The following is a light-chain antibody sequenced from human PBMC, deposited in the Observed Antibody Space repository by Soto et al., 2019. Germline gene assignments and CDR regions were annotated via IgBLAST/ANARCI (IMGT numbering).Light chain of an antibody. Sequence: QSALTQPPSASGSPGQSVTISCTGAGTDVGQYNYVSWYQQHPGKAPKLLIHHVSRRPSGVPARFSGSRSGNTASLTISGLKTEDEADYYCNSYINTTIPVFGGGTKLTVL. CDR1: GTDVGQYNY. CDR3: NSYINTTIPV. J-gene: IGLJ3*02. V-gene: IGLV2-8*01. CDR2: HVS.